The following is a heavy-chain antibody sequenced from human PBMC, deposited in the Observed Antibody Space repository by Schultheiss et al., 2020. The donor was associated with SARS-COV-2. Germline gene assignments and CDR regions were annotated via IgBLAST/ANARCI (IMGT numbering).Heavy chain of an antibody. D-gene: IGHD6-13*01. CDR2: ISYDGSNK. Sequence: GGSLRLSCAASGFTFSSYAMHWVRQAPGKGLEWVAVISYDGSNKYYADSVKGRFTISRDNAKNSLYLQMNSLRDEDTAVYYCARDSSSWDLFYGMDVWGQGTTVTVSS. CDR1: GFTFSSYA. J-gene: IGHJ6*02. CDR3: ARDSSSWDLFYGMDV. V-gene: IGHV3-30-3*01.